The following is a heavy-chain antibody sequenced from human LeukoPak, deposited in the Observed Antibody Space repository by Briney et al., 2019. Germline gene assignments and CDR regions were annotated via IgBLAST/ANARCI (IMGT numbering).Heavy chain of an antibody. Sequence: NPSETLSLTCAVYGGSFSGYYWSWIRQPPGKGLEWIGEINHSGSTNYNPSLKSRVTISVDTSKNQFSLKLSSVTAADTAVYYCARGRVAVAGRFDYWGQGTLVTVSS. J-gene: IGHJ4*02. CDR2: INHSGST. CDR1: GGSFSGYY. V-gene: IGHV4-34*01. D-gene: IGHD6-19*01. CDR3: ARGRVAVAGRFDY.